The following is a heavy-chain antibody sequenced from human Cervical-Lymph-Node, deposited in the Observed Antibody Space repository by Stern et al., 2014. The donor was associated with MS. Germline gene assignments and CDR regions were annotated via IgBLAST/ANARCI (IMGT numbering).Heavy chain of an antibody. CDR3: AHTLVTSDEGFGMDV. V-gene: IGHV2-5*02. Sequence: QVTLRESGPMLVKPTQTLKLTCTFSGFSFNTSGEGVVWIRHPPGKALEWLSVIYWDDDKRYSPNLKDRLHITKETSKHKGGLTVTNVDRLDTGTYYCAHTLVTSDEGFGMDVCRQGTTVTVTS. J-gene: IGHJ6*02. CDR1: GFSFNTSGEG. CDR2: IYWDDDK. D-gene: IGHD2-21*02.